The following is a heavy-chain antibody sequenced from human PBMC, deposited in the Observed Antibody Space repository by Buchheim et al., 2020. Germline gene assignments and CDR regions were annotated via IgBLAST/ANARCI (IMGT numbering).Heavy chain of an antibody. CDR3: ATNWKKWGSPIDV. Sequence: QVQLVQSGAEVKKPGSTVTVSCKTSGGTFNSQTFNWVRQAPGQGPEWMGRIIPALGITNYIPKFQGRLTLTADKSTSTAFLELRRLRSEDTAMYFCATNWKKWGSPIDVWGRGT. V-gene: IGHV1-69*02. D-gene: IGHD1-1*01. CDR1: GGTFNSQT. J-gene: IGHJ5*02. CDR2: IIPALGIT.